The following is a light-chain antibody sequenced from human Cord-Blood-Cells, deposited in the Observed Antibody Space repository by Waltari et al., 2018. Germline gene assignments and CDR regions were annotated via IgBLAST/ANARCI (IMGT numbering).Light chain of an antibody. Sequence: EIVLTQSPGTLSLSPGERATLPGRASPRVSSSYLAWYQQKPAQAPRLLIYGASSRATGIPDRFSGSGSETDFTLTISRLEPEDFEVYYCQQYGSSYTFGQGTKLEIK. J-gene: IGKJ2*01. V-gene: IGKV3-20*01. CDR2: GAS. CDR3: QQYGSSYT. CDR1: PRVSSSY.